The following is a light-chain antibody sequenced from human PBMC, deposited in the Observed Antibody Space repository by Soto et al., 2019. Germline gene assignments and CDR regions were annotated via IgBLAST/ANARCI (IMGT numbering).Light chain of an antibody. V-gene: IGKV3-20*01. CDR2: GAS. Sequence: EIVLTQSPGTLSLSPGERATFSCRASQSVSSNYLAWYQQKPGQAPRLLIYGASDRATGTPDRFSGSGSGTDFTLTISRLEPEDSAVYYCQQFDDSVTFGQGTRLEIK. CDR1: QSVSSNY. J-gene: IGKJ5*01. CDR3: QQFDDSVT.